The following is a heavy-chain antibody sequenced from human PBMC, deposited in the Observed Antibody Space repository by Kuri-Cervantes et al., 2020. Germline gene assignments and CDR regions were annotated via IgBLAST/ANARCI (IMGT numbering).Heavy chain of an antibody. CDR1: GFTFSSYA. J-gene: IGHJ6*03. Sequence: GESLKISCAASGFTFSSYAMHWVRQAPGKGLEWVAVISYDGSNKYYADSVKGRFTISRDNSKNTLYLQMNSLRAEDTAVYYCARDPGAYYYYYMDVWGKGTTVTVSS. D-gene: IGHD1-26*01. CDR2: ISYDGSNK. CDR3: ARDPGAYYYYYMDV. V-gene: IGHV3-30*01.